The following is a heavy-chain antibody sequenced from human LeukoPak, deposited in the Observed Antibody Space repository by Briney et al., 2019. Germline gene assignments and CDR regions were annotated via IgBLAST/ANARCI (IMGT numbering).Heavy chain of an antibody. CDR2: IYTSGST. D-gene: IGHD3-22*01. V-gene: IGHV4-61*02. Sequence: SETLSLTCTVSGGSISSSNYYWNWIRQPAGKGLEWIGRIYTSGSTNYNPSLKSRVTISVDTSKNQFSLKLSSVTAADTAVYYCARGRRSRMIVVAFNPQFDYWGQGTLVTVSS. CDR1: GGSISSSNYY. CDR3: ARGRRSRMIVVAFNPQFDY. J-gene: IGHJ4*02.